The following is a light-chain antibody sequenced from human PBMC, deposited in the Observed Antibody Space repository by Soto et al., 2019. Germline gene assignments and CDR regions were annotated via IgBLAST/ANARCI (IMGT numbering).Light chain of an antibody. V-gene: IGKV3-20*01. Sequence: EIVLTQSPGTLSLSPGERATLSCRASQSVSSSYLAWYQQKPGQATRLLIYGASSRANGIPDRFSGSGSGTDFTLTISRLEPEDFAVYYCQQYGSSPMYTFGQGTKLEIK. CDR1: QSVSSSY. CDR2: GAS. CDR3: QQYGSSPMYT. J-gene: IGKJ2*01.